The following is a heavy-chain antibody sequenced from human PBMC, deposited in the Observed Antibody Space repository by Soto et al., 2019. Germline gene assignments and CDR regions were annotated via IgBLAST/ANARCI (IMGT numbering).Heavy chain of an antibody. Sequence: SETLSLTCTGSGGSLGPNYWSWIRQPPGKGLEWIGYIYYGGTTTNNPSLNSRVAISIDTSKNQFSLTLSSVTAADTAVYYCARQEWIQLWPDYYCGQGTLVTVSS. V-gene: IGHV4-59*08. CDR1: GGSLGPNY. J-gene: IGHJ4*02. D-gene: IGHD5-18*01. CDR3: ARQEWIQLWPDYY. CDR2: IYYGGTT.